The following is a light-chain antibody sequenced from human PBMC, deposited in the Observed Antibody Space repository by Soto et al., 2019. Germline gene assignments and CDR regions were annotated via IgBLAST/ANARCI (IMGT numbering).Light chain of an antibody. CDR2: AAS. CDR1: QFIDDF. V-gene: IGKV1-39*01. Sequence: DIQVTQSPSSLSASVGDRVTITCRASQFIDDFLNWFQQRPGKAPKLLFYAASSLQSGVPSRFSGSASGTDFTLTITNLQPEDFATYYCQHSYVTPWTFGQGTKVDIK. J-gene: IGKJ1*01. CDR3: QHSYVTPWT.